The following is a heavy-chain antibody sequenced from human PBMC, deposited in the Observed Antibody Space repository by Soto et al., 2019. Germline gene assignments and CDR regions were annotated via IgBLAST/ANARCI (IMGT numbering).Heavy chain of an antibody. J-gene: IGHJ4*02. CDR1: GYTFTGYY. D-gene: IGHD5-18*01. Sequence: QVQLVQSGAEVRKPGASVKVSCKASGYTFTGYYMHWVRQAPGQGLEWMGWINPNSGDTNYAQKFQGRVTMTRDTSINTAYMELSRLKSDDSAVYYCASALDTAPWSDIDYWGQGTLVTVSS. V-gene: IGHV1-2*02. CDR3: ASALDTAPWSDIDY. CDR2: INPNSGDT.